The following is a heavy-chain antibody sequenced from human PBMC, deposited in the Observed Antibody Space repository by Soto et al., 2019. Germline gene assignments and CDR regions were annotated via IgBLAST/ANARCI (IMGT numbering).Heavy chain of an antibody. CDR2: ISSSSSYI. Sequence: VQLVESGGGLVKPGGSLRLSCAASGFTFSSYSMNWVRQAPGKGLEWVSSISSSSSYIYYADSVKGRFTISRDNAKNSLYLQMNSLRAEDTAVYYCARDRLGYCSGGSCYYDAFDIWGQGTMVTVSS. D-gene: IGHD2-15*01. V-gene: IGHV3-21*01. CDR1: GFTFSSYS. CDR3: ARDRLGYCSGGSCYYDAFDI. J-gene: IGHJ3*02.